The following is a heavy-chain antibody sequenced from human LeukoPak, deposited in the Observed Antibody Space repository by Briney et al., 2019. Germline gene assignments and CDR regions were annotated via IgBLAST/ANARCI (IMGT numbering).Heavy chain of an antibody. J-gene: IGHJ4*02. CDR1: GGSSSGYY. CDR3: ASYSYDRSLDY. V-gene: IGHV4-34*01. Sequence: SETLSLTCAVYGGSSSGYYWSWIRQPPGKGLEWIGEINHSGSTNYNPSLKSRVTISVDTSKNQFSLKLSSVTAADTAVYYCASYSYDRSLDYWGQGTLVTVSS. D-gene: IGHD5-18*01. CDR2: INHSGST.